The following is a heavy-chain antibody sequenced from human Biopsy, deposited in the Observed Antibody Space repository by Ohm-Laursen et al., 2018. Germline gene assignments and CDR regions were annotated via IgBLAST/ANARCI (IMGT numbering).Heavy chain of an antibody. CDR3: ARELGDFWGGRQFDF. V-gene: IGHV1-2*02. Sequence: GASVKVSCKASAYSFGDHRIHWGRQAPGQGLEWMGWIDPKSGGTNYAQKFQGRVTMTRDTSISTTYMELRGLTSDDTAVFYCARELGDFWGGRQFDFWGQGTLVTVSS. D-gene: IGHD3-3*01. J-gene: IGHJ5*01. CDR2: IDPKSGGT. CDR1: AYSFGDHR.